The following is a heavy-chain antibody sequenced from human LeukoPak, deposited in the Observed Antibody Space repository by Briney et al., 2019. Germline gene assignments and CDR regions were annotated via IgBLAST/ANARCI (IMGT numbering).Heavy chain of an antibody. D-gene: IGHD3-10*01. V-gene: IGHV4-31*03. CDR2: IYFSGST. Sequence: PSETLSLTCTVSGGSISSGGYYWSWIRQHPGKGLEWIGYIYFSGSTYYNPSLKSRVTISVDTSKNQFSLKLSSVTAADTAVYYCARGHGSGSYGYNWFDPWGQGTLVTVSS. CDR1: GGSISSGGYY. CDR3: ARGHGSGSYGYNWFDP. J-gene: IGHJ5*02.